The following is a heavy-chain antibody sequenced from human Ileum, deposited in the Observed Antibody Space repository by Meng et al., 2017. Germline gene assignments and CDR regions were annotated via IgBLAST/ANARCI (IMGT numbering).Heavy chain of an antibody. CDR1: GFTFASFW. CDR3: ARGGRVRMNYYYGMDV. V-gene: IGHV3-7*01. D-gene: IGHD3-10*01. J-gene: IGHJ6*01. Sequence: GESLKISCATSGFTFASFWMTWVRQAPGKGLEWVANIKQDGSEKYYVDSVKGRFTISRDNTKKLVYLEMNSLRAEDAGIYYCARGGRVRMNYYYGMDVWGQGTTVTVSS. CDR2: IKQDGSEK.